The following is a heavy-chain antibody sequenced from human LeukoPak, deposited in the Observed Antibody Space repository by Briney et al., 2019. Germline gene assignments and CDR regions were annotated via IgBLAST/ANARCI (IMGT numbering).Heavy chain of an antibody. CDR1: GFNFGDYA. CDR2: IRSKASGGTA. Sequence: GGSLRLSCTGSGFNFGDYAVSWFRQAPGKGLEWVGFIRSKASGGTAEYAASVKGRFTISRDDSKSIAHLQMNGLKTEDTAIYYCTRAPNFRAQNYWGQGALVTVSS. J-gene: IGHJ4*02. V-gene: IGHV3-49*03. CDR3: TRAPNFRAQNY. D-gene: IGHD2/OR15-2a*01.